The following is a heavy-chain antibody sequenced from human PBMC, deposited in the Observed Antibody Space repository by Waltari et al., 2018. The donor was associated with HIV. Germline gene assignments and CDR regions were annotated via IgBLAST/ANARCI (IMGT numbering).Heavy chain of an antibody. D-gene: IGHD1-26*01. V-gene: IGHV3-30*02. CDR3: AKDNSVNYFTGDAFDI. J-gene: IGHJ3*02. CDR1: VFTFSSYG. Sequence: QVQLVESGGGVVQTGRSVTLACAASVFTFSSYGMHWVRQAPGKGPEWVAIIWSDGNNEYYADAVKGRFTISRDNSKDTLYLQMNSLRAEDTAMYYCAKDNSVNYFTGDAFDIWGRGTMVIVSS. CDR2: IWSDGNNE.